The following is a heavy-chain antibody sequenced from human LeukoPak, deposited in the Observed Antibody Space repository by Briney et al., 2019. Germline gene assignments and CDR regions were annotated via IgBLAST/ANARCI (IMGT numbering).Heavy chain of an antibody. V-gene: IGHV4-61*02. Sequence: SEPLSLTCSVSGASINSNEYYWSWVRQPAGKGLDWIGRSYFTGRTNYNPSLKTRVTISVDTSKNHFSLQLSSVTAADTAVYHCARVNRYSGAFFIWGQGTLVIVSS. CDR2: SYFTGRT. CDR3: ARVNRYSGAFFI. CDR1: GASINSNEYY. J-gene: IGHJ4*02. D-gene: IGHD5-12*01.